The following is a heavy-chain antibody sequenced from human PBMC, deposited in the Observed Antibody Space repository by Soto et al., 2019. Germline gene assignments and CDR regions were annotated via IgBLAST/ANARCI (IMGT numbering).Heavy chain of an antibody. CDR3: ARDKITGLFDY. Sequence: SETLSLTCAVHGGSFSGYYWTWIRQPPGTGLEWIGEINHSGSTNYNPSLKSRVAISVDTSKNQFSLKLTSVTAADTAVYYCARDKITGLFDYWGQGTLVTVSS. D-gene: IGHD2-8*02. CDR1: GGSFSGYY. V-gene: IGHV4-34*01. CDR2: INHSGST. J-gene: IGHJ4*02.